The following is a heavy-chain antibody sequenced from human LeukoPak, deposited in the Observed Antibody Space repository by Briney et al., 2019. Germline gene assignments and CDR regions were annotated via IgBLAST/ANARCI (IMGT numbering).Heavy chain of an antibody. V-gene: IGHV1-2*02. Sequence: GASVKVSCKASRYTFTGYYMHWVRQAAGQGLEWMGWINPNSGGTNYAQKFQGRVTMTRDTSISTAYMELGRLRSDDTAVYYCARRESKNSYGYNYWGQGTLVSVSS. CDR2: INPNSGGT. CDR3: ARRESKNSYGYNY. D-gene: IGHD5-18*01. J-gene: IGHJ4*02. CDR1: RYTFTGYY.